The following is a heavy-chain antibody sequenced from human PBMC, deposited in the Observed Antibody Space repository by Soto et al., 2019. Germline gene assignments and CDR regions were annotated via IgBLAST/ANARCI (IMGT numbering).Heavy chain of an antibody. V-gene: IGHV1-69*01. CDR2: IIPIFGTA. J-gene: IGHJ4*02. CDR3: ARVAVGYYGSSGYYASDRDY. D-gene: IGHD3-22*01. CDR1: GGTFSSYA. Sequence: QVQLVQSGAEVKKPGSSVKVSCKASGGTFSSYAISWVRQAPGQGLEWMGGIIPIFGTANYAQKFQGRVTITADEATSTAYMELRSLRSEDKAVYYCARVAVGYYGSSGYYASDRDYWGQGTLVTVSS.